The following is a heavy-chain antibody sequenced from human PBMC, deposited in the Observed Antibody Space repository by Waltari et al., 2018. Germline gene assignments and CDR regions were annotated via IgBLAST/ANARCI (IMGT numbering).Heavy chain of an antibody. Sequence: QLQLQESGPGLVKASETLSLTCTVSGDSISSSSYYWGWVRQPPGKGLSGIVDMYYSGSTDNSPSLRRRVTIPGDTSKSQFSLKLSSVTAADTSMYYCVRHARTTSGGKHFDHWGQGMLVTVSP. CDR3: VRHARTTSGGKHFDH. V-gene: IGHV4-39*01. CDR2: MYYSGST. CDR1: GDSISSSSYY. D-gene: IGHD2-15*01. J-gene: IGHJ4*02.